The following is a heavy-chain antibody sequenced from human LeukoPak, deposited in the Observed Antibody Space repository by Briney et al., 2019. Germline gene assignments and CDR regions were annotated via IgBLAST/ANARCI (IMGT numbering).Heavy chain of an antibody. D-gene: IGHD2-15*01. Sequence: PGGSLRLSCAASGFTFSSYAMSWVRQAPGKGREWASAISGSGGSTYYADAVKGRFTISRDNPKNTLYLQMNSLRAEDTAVYYCAKHVEVVAAINWFDPSGQGTLVTVSS. CDR2: ISGSGGST. CDR1: GFTFSSYA. CDR3: AKHVEVVAAINWFDP. V-gene: IGHV3-23*01. J-gene: IGHJ5*02.